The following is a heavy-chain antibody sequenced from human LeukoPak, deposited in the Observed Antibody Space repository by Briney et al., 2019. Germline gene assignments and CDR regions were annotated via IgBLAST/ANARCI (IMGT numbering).Heavy chain of an antibody. D-gene: IGHD6-6*01. CDR2: IYYSGST. V-gene: IGHV4-39*01. Sequence: PSETLSLTCTVSGGSISSSSYYWGWIRQPPGKGLEWIGSIYYSGSTYYNPSLKSRVTISVDTSKNQFSLKLSSVTAADTAVYYCARHKSWSSSSPVDYWGQGTLVTVSS. CDR1: GGSISSSSYY. J-gene: IGHJ4*02. CDR3: ARHKSWSSSSPVDY.